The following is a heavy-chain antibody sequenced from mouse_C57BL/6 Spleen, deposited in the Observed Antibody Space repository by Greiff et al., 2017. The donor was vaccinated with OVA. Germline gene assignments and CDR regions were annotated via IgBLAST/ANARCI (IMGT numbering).Heavy chain of an antibody. CDR2: INPNYGTT. CDR1: GYSFTDYN. V-gene: IGHV1-39*01. D-gene: IGHD2-4*01. J-gene: IGHJ3*01. Sequence: EVKLMESGPELVKPGASVKISCKASGYSFTDYNMNWVKQSNGKSLEWIGVINPNYGTTSYNQKFKGKATLTVDQSSSTAYMQLNSLTSEDSAVYYCARGGVYYDYDEGAYWGQGTLVTVSA. CDR3: ARGGVYYDYDEGAY.